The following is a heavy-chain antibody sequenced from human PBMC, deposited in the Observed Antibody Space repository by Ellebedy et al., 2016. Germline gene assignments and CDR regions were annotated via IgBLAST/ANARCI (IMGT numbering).Heavy chain of an antibody. Sequence: GESLKISCAASGLTVSSSYVSWVRQAPGKGLEWVSMTSPGGTMHYADYVKGRFTISRDNSKNTLYLQMNSLRVEDTAVYYCAGDSRGITAAGTSLHYWGQGTLVTVSS. J-gene: IGHJ4*02. CDR1: GLTVSSSY. CDR3: AGDSRGITAAGTSLHY. CDR2: TSPGGTM. V-gene: IGHV3-53*01. D-gene: IGHD6-13*01.